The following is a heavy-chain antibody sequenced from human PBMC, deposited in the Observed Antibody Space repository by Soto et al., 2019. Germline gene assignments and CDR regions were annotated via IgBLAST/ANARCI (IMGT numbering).Heavy chain of an antibody. D-gene: IGHD2-2*01. CDR2: INPNSGGT. Sequence: QVQLVQSGAEVKKPGASVKVSCKASGYTFTGYYMHWVRQAPGQGLEWMGWINPNSGGTNYAQKFQGWVTMTRDTSISTAYMELSRLRSDDTAVYYCARGGRSAAQYYYYYKDVWGKGTTVTVSS. V-gene: IGHV1-2*04. J-gene: IGHJ6*03. CDR1: GYTFTGYY. CDR3: ARGGRSAAQYYYYYKDV.